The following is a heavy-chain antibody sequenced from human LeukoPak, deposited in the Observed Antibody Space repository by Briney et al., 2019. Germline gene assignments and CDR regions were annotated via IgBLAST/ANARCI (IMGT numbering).Heavy chain of an antibody. V-gene: IGHV3-11*04. CDR1: GFTFSDYY. D-gene: IGHD5-18*01. Sequence: GGSLRLSCAASGFTFSDYYMSWIRQAPGKGLEWVSYISSSSSTIYYADSVKGRFTISRDNAKNSLYLQMNSLRAEDTAVYYCARERRPHSYGLPIDAFDIWGQGTMVTVSS. CDR2: ISSSSSTI. J-gene: IGHJ3*02. CDR3: ARERRPHSYGLPIDAFDI.